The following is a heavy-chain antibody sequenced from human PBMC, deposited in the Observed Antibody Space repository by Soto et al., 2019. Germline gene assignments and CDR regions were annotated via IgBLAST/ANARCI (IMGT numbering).Heavy chain of an antibody. CDR1: GFSLSTSGVG. V-gene: IGHV2-5*02. D-gene: IGHD2-15*01. Sequence: QITLKESGPTLVKPTQTLTLTCTFSGFSLSTSGVGVGWIRQLPGKALEWLALIYWDDDKRYSPSLKSRLTITKETSKSQVLLTMTNMDPADTATYYGAHRRSVHCSGGSCYSPYYYYGMDVWGQGTTVTVSS. J-gene: IGHJ6*02. CDR3: AHRRSVHCSGGSCYSPYYYYGMDV. CDR2: IYWDDDK.